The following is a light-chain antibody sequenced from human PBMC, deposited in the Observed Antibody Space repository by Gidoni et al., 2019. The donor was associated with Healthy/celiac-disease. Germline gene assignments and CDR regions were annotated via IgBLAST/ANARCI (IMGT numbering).Light chain of an antibody. CDR3: QHQGT. V-gene: IGKV1-39*01. Sequence: DIQMTQSPSSLSASVGDRVTITCRASQSISSYLNWYRQKPGKAPKLLIYAASSLQSGVPSRFSGSGSGTEVTLTISSLQPEDFATYYCQHQGTFGPGTKVDIK. CDR1: QSISSY. J-gene: IGKJ3*01. CDR2: AAS.